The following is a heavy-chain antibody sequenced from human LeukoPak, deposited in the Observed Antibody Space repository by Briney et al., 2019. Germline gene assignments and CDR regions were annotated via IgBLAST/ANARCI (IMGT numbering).Heavy chain of an antibody. CDR3: AREGRSSTPGY. D-gene: IGHD2-15*01. CDR1: GGSISGYH. V-gene: IGHV4-4*07. Sequence: PSETLSLTCAVSGGSISGYHWSWIRQPAGKGLEWMGRISGSGRTDYNPSLKSRVTMSVDTSKNQFSLKLNSVTAADTAVYYCAREGRSSTPGYWSQGTLVTVSS. J-gene: IGHJ4*02. CDR2: ISGSGRT.